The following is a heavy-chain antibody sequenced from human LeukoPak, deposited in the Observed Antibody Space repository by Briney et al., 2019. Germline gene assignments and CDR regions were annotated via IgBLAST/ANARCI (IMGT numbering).Heavy chain of an antibody. CDR2: INPSGGST. V-gene: IGHV1-46*01. D-gene: IGHD6-19*01. CDR3: ARDLTIAVADYYYYYGMDV. CDR1: GYTFTSYY. J-gene: IGHJ6*02. Sequence: AASVKVSCKASGYTFTSYYMHWVRQAPGQGLEWMGIINPSGGSTSYAQKFQGRVTMTRDTSTSTVYMELSSLRSEDTAVYYCARDLTIAVADYYYYYGMDVWGQGTTVTVSS.